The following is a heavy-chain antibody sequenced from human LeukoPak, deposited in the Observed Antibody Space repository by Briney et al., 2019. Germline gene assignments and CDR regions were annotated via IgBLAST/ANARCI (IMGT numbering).Heavy chain of an antibody. CDR3: ARDLYDYVWGNYRSSSLDY. J-gene: IGHJ4*02. V-gene: IGHV1-2*02. D-gene: IGHD3-16*02. Sequence: ASVKVSCKASGYTFTGYYMHWVRQAPGQGLEWMGWINPNSGGTNYEQKFQGRVTMTGDTSISTAYMELSRLRSDDTAVYYCARDLYDYVWGNYRSSSLDYWGQGALVTVSS. CDR1: GYTFTGYY. CDR2: INPNSGGT.